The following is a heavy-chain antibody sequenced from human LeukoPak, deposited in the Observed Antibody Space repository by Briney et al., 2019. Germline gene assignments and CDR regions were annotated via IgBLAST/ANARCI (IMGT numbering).Heavy chain of an antibody. CDR2: ISAYNGNT. D-gene: IGHD3-10*01. J-gene: IGHJ5*02. CDR1: GYTFTSYG. V-gene: IGHV1-18*01. Sequence: GASVKVSCKASGYTFTSYGISWVRQAPGQGLEWMGWISAYNGNTNYAQKLQGRVTMTTDTSTSTAYMELRSLRSDDTAVYYCARARVLLWFGEFSHPENWFDPWGQGTLVTVSS. CDR3: ARARVLLWFGEFSHPENWFDP.